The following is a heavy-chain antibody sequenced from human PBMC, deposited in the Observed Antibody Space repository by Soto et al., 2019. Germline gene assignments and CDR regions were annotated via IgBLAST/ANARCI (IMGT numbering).Heavy chain of an antibody. CDR1: GYTFTSYG. CDR2: ISAYNGNT. CDR3: ARDREIVVVPAAAFDI. J-gene: IGHJ3*02. V-gene: IGHV1-18*01. Sequence: GASVKVSCXASGYTFTSYGISWVRQAPGQGLEWMGWISAYNGNTNYAQKLQGRVTMTTDTSTSTAYMELRSLRSDDTAVYYCARDREIVVVPAAAFDIWGQGTMVTVSS. D-gene: IGHD2-2*01.